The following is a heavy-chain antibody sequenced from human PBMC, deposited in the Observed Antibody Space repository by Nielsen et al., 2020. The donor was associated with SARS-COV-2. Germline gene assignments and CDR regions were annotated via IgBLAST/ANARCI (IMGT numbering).Heavy chain of an antibody. CDR3: AHIHYDPYYMDV. V-gene: IGHV1-8*02. J-gene: IGHJ6*03. Sequence: ASVKVSCKASGYTFTGYYMHWVRQAPGQGLEWMGRINPNSGNTGYAQKFQGRVTMTRNTSISTAYMELSSLRSEDTAVYYCAHIHYDPYYMDVWGKGTTVTVSS. D-gene: IGHD4-17*01. CDR1: GYTFTGYY. CDR2: INPNSGNT.